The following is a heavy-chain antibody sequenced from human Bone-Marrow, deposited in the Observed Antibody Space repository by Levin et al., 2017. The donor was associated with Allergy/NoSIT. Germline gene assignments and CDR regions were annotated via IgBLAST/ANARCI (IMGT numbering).Heavy chain of an antibody. CDR1: GYSFSDYY. Sequence: EASVKVSCKASGYSFSDYYLHWLRQAPGQGLEWVGWINVNTGATNYAQKFQDRVALTTDTSISTAYMELSRLKSDDTAVYYCTRGGGSGSYKNFDSWGQGTLVTVSS. D-gene: IGHD3-10*01. V-gene: IGHV1-2*02. CDR3: TRGGGSGSYKNFDS. CDR2: INVNTGAT. J-gene: IGHJ4*02.